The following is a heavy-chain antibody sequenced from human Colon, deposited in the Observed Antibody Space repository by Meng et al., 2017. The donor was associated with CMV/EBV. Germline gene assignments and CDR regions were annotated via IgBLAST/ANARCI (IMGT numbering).Heavy chain of an antibody. V-gene: IGHV4-61*01. CDR1: GGSVSSGSYY. Sequence: SETLSLTCTVSGGSVSSGSYYWSWIRQPPGKGLEWIGYIFHTGTTKYNPSLKSRVSISLDTSRNQFSLNLNSVSAADTAVYFCARDSPLLADFDDWGQGALVTVSS. D-gene: IGHD2-21*01. CDR3: ARDSPLLADFDD. CDR2: IFHTGTT. J-gene: IGHJ4*02.